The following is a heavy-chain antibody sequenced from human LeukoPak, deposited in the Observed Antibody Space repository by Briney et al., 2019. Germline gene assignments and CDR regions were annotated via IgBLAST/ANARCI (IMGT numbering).Heavy chain of an antibody. CDR3: ARDGLAYSGSYSLFDY. D-gene: IGHD1-26*01. Sequence: GASVKVSCKASGYTFTGYYMHWVRQAPGQGLEWMGWINTNTGNPTYAQGFTGRFVFSLDTSVSTAYLQISSLKAEDTAVYYCARDGLAYSGSYSLFDYWGQGTLVTVSS. V-gene: IGHV7-4-1*02. CDR2: INTNTGNP. CDR1: GYTFTGYY. J-gene: IGHJ4*02.